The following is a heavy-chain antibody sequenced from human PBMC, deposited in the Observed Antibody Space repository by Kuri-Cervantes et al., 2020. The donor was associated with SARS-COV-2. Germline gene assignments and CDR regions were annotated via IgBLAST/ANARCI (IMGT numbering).Heavy chain of an antibody. Sequence: GGSLRLSCAASGFTFSSYSMNWVRQAPGKGLELVSSISSSSSYIYYADSVKGRFTISRDNAKNSLYLQMNSLRAEDTAVYYCARAQFEYSSSYFDYWGQGTLVTVSS. CDR3: ARAQFEYSSSYFDY. V-gene: IGHV3-21*01. CDR1: GFTFSSYS. J-gene: IGHJ4*02. CDR2: ISSSSSYI. D-gene: IGHD6-6*01.